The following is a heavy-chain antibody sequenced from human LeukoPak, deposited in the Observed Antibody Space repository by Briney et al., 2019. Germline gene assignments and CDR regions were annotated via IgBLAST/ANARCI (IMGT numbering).Heavy chain of an antibody. Sequence: GGSLRLSCAASGFTFSVYSINWIRQAPGKGLEWVSYISSSSSTIYYADSVKGRFTISRDNAKNSLYLQMNSLRAEDTAVYYSATYTSYGSGRNNYYYYYLDVWGKGTTVTVSS. D-gene: IGHD3-10*01. J-gene: IGHJ6*03. CDR2: ISSSSSTI. CDR1: GFTFSVYS. V-gene: IGHV3-48*01. CDR3: ATYTSYGSGRNNYYYYYLDV.